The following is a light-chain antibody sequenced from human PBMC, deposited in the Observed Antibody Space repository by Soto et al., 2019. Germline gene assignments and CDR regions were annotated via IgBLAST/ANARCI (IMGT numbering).Light chain of an antibody. CDR1: SSDVGGFNY. V-gene: IGLV2-14*03. J-gene: IGLJ1*01. CDR2: DVT. Sequence: QSALTQPASVSGSPGQSITISCTGTSSDVGGFNYVSWYQQHPGKAHKLMIYDVTNRPSGVSYRFSGSKSCNTASLTISGLQAEDEAEYYCNPYTSSSTDLFGTGTKLTLL. CDR3: NPYTSSSTDL.